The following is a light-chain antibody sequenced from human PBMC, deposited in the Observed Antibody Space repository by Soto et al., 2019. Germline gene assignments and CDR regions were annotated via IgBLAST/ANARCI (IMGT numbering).Light chain of an antibody. J-gene: IGKJ1*01. CDR3: QQYNNWPPWT. V-gene: IGKV3-15*01. CDR2: GAY. CDR1: QSVSSN. Sequence: EIVMTQSPATLSVSPGERSTLSCRASQSVSSNLAWYQQKPGQAPRLLXYGAYTRATGIPATFSGSGSGTEFTLTISSLQSEDFAVYYCQQYNNWPPWTCGQGTKVDIK.